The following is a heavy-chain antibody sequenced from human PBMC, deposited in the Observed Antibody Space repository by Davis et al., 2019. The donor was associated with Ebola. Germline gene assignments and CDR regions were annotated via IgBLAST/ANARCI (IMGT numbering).Heavy chain of an antibody. CDR3: ARDYDDAFDI. CDR2: INSDGSST. V-gene: IGHV3-74*01. J-gene: IGHJ3*02. CDR1: GFTFSPSW. D-gene: IGHD3-3*01. Sequence: GESLKISCAASGFTFSPSWMHLVSQAPGKGLVWVSRINSDGSSTSYADSVKGRFTISRDNAKNTLYLQMNSLRAEDTAVYYSARDYDDAFDIWGQGTMVTVSS.